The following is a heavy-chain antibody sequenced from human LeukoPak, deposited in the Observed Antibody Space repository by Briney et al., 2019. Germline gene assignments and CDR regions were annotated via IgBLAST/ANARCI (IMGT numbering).Heavy chain of an antibody. D-gene: IGHD6-19*01. V-gene: IGHV4-39*01. CDR2: IYYSGST. Sequence: SETLSLTRTVSGGSISSSSYYWGWIRQPPGKGLEWIGSIYYSGSTNYNPSLKSRVTISVDTSKNQFSLKLSSVTAADTAVYYCARHGAVAGTYYYYYGMDVWGQGTTVTVSS. CDR1: GGSISSSSYY. CDR3: ARHGAVAGTYYYYYGMDV. J-gene: IGHJ6*02.